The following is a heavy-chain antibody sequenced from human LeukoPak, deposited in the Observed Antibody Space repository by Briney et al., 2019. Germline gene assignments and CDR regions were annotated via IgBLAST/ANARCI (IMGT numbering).Heavy chain of an antibody. Sequence: PGGSLRLSCAASGFTFDDYGMSWVRQAPGKGLEWVSGINWNGGSTGYADSVKGRFTISRDNAKNSLYLQMNSLRAEDTALYYCARDGVRYCSGGSCYSKAFDIWGQGTMVTVSS. V-gene: IGHV3-20*04. J-gene: IGHJ3*02. CDR1: GFTFDDYG. CDR3: ARDGVRYCSGGSCYSKAFDI. D-gene: IGHD2-15*01. CDR2: INWNGGST.